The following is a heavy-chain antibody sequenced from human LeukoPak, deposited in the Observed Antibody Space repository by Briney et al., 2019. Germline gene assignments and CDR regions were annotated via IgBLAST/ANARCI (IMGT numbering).Heavy chain of an antibody. CDR2: IYPGDSDT. D-gene: IGHD4-17*01. CDR3: GRHLRGDLYFDY. V-gene: IGHV5-51*01. CDR1: GYSFTTYW. J-gene: IGHJ4*02. Sequence: GESLKNSCKGSGYSFTTYWIGWVRQMPGKGLEWMGIIYPGDSDTRYSPSFQGQVTISADKSISTAYLQWSSLTASDTAMYYCGRHLRGDLYFDYWGQGTLVTVSS.